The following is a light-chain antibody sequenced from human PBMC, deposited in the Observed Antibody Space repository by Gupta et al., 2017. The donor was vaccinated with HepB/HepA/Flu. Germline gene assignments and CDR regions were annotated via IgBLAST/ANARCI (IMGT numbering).Light chain of an antibody. CDR1: QDIRSD. Sequence: AVQMTQSPSSLSASVGDRVTITCRASQDIRSDLGWYQQKPGKVPKLLIYAASSLQSGVPSRFSGSGSGTAFTLTISSLQPEDFATYYCLQDYSHPLTFGQGTKLEMK. V-gene: IGKV1-6*01. J-gene: IGKJ2*01. CDR3: LQDYSHPLT. CDR2: AAS.